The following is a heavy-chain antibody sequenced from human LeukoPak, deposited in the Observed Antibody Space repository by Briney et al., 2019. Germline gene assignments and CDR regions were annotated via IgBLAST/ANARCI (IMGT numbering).Heavy chain of an antibody. CDR2: IRTKAYGAST. V-gene: IGHV3-49*04. D-gene: IGHD4-11*01. CDR3: TRFTGSVTVTTGFDY. J-gene: IGHJ4*02. CDR1: GFTFRDYA. Sequence: PGRSLRLSCTVSGFTFRDYAMTWVRQAPGKGLEWVGFIRTKAYGASTEFAASVKGRFSISRDDSISIAHLQMNSLKAEDTGVYYCTRFTGSVTVTTGFDYWGQGTLVAVSS.